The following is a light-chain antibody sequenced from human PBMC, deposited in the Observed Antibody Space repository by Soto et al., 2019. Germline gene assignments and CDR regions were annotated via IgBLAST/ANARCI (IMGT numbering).Light chain of an antibody. V-gene: IGLV2-14*01. Sequence: QSVLTQPASVSGSPGQSITISCTGTSSDVGGYNYVSWYQQHPGKAPKLMIYDVSNRPSGVSNRFSGSKSGNTASLTISGLQAEDEADDYCSSYASSSTLVFGGGTKVTV. CDR1: SSDVGGYNY. CDR3: SSYASSSTLV. CDR2: DVS. J-gene: IGLJ2*01.